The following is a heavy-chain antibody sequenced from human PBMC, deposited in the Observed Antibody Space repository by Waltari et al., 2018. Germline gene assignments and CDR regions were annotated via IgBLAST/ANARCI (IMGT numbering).Heavy chain of an antibody. CDR3: AREWGVMVGTAGYYFDY. D-gene: IGHD2-15*01. CDR1: GVPSSRYP. Sequence: EVQLVGSGGGLVKRGGSLRLSCAASGVPSSRYPLTRVRQATGKGLEWVSSISSESSYIYYVVSVKGRFTISRDNAKNSLYLKMNSLRAEDTAVYYCAREWGVMVGTAGYYFDYWGQGTLVTVSS. V-gene: IGHV3-21*01. J-gene: IGHJ4*02. CDR2: ISSESSYI.